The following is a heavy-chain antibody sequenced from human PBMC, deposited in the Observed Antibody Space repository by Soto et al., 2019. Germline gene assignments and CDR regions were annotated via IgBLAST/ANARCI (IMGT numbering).Heavy chain of an antibody. D-gene: IGHD3-3*01. J-gene: IGHJ4*02. CDR3: AKDREWSSADLEY. CDR1: GFNFSSFG. CDR2: MSYDGSSK. V-gene: IGHV3-30*18. Sequence: QVQLVESGGGVVQPGSSLRLSCAASGFNFSSFGMHWVRQAPGKGLEWVALMSYDGSSKYYQDSLKGRFTISRDKSKNTLYLQMSSLRVEDTAVYYCAKDREWSSADLEYWGQGTLVTVSS.